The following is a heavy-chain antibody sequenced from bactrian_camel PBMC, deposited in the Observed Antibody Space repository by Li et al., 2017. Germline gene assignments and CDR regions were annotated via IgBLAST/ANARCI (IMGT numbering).Heavy chain of an antibody. Sequence: VQLVESGGGSVEAGGSLRLSCEAPGHVIGYWYMGWFRQAPGKEREGVAVIDTRSGGTLYADSVKGRFTISRGKEKDTLYLQMDNLKPEDSAMYYCAAGGPPADQGHLEAYEYRYWGQGTQVTVS. D-gene: IGHD1*01. CDR2: IDTRSGGT. J-gene: IGHJ4*01. CDR3: AAGGPPADQGHLEAYEYRY. V-gene: IGHV3S54*01. CDR1: GHVIGYWY.